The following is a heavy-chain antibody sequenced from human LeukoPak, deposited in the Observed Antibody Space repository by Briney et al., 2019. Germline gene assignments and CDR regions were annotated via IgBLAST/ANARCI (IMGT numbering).Heavy chain of an antibody. CDR2: INHSGST. CDR3: ARWGGYYPLFDY. Sequence: SETLSLTCAVYGGSFSGYYWGWIRQPPGKGLEWIGEINHSGSTNYNPSLKSRVTISVDTSKNQFSLKLSSVTAADTAVYYCARWGGYYPLFDYWGQGTLVTVSS. D-gene: IGHD3-3*01. CDR1: GGSFSGYY. V-gene: IGHV4-34*01. J-gene: IGHJ4*02.